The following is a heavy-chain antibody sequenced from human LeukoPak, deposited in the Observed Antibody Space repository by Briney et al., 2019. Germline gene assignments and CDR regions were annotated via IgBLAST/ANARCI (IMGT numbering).Heavy chain of an antibody. V-gene: IGHV4-61*02. D-gene: IGHD5-24*01. CDR1: GGSISSGSYY. CDR3: ARDLET. CDR2: IYTSEST. J-gene: IGHJ5*02. Sequence: PSETLSLTCTVSGGSISSGSYYWSWIRQPAGKGLEWIGRIYTSESTNYNPSLKSRVTISVDTSKNQFSLKLSSVTAADTAVYYCARDLETWGQGTLVTVSS.